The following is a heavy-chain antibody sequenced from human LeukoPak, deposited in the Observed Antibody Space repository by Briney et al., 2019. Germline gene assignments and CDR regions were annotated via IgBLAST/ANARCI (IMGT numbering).Heavy chain of an antibody. V-gene: IGHV3-7*01. CDR1: GFTFSNYW. CDR3: ARIPGWPPPFDY. J-gene: IGHJ4*02. D-gene: IGHD2-15*01. Sequence: GGSLRLSCAVSGFTFSNYWMSWVRQAPGKGLEWVANIKQDGSEKYYVGSVKGRFTISRDNTKNSLYPQMNSLRDEDTAVYYCARIPGWPPPFDYWGQGTLVTVSS. CDR2: IKQDGSEK.